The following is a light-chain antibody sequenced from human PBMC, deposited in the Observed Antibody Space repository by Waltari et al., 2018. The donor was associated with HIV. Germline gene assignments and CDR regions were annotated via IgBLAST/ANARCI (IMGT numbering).Light chain of an antibody. CDR1: QSLLHSANNKNS. Sequence: DIVMTQSPDSLAVSLGEGATIHCKSSQSLLHSANNKNSLVWYQQKPGQPPKLLIYWASTRESGVPDRFSGSGSGTDFTLTISSLQAEDVAVYYCQQFYTTPSFGGGTKVEVK. CDR2: WAS. CDR3: QQFYTTPS. V-gene: IGKV4-1*01. J-gene: IGKJ4*01.